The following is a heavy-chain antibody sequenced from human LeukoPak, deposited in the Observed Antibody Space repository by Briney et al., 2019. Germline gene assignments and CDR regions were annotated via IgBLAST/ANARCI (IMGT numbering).Heavy chain of an antibody. V-gene: IGHV3-48*04. CDR1: GFTFSSHW. J-gene: IGHJ4*02. CDR2: ISSSGSTI. Sequence: PGGSLRLSRAASGFTFSSHWMSWVRQAPGRGLEWVSYISSSGSTIYYADSVKGRFTISRDNAKNSLYLQMNSLRAEDTAVCYCARDARQQLVERFDYWGQGTLVTVSS. D-gene: IGHD6-13*01. CDR3: ARDARQQLVERFDY.